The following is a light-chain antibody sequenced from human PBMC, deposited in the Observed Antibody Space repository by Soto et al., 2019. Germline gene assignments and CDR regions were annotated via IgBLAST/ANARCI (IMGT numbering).Light chain of an antibody. CDR3: QQSYSAPYS. CDR1: QGISSW. V-gene: IGKV1-12*01. CDR2: AAS. Sequence: DIQMTQSPSSVSASVGDRVTMTCRASQGISSWLVWYQQKPGKAPKLLIYAASSLQSGVPSRFSGRGSGTDFTLTISSLQPDDLATYYCQQSYSAPYSFGQGT. J-gene: IGKJ2*03.